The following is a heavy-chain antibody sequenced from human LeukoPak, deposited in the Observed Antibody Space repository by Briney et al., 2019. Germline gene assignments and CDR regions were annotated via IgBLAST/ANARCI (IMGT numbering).Heavy chain of an antibody. V-gene: IGHV1-2*06. CDR2: INPNRGGT. J-gene: IGHJ1*01. CDR3: AREPPPDSGAMFQH. Sequence: ASVKVSCKASGYTFTGYYMHWVRQAPGQGLEWMGRINPNRGGTNYAQKFQGRVTMTRDTSISTAYMELSRLRSDDTAVYYCAREPPPDSGAMFQHWGQGTLVTVSS. D-gene: IGHD2-2*01. CDR1: GYTFTGYY.